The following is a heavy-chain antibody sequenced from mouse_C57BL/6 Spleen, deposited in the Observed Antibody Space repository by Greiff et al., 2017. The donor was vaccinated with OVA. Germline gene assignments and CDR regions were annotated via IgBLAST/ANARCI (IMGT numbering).Heavy chain of an antibody. CDR1: GFTFSSYA. V-gene: IGHV5-4*01. CDR2: ISDGGSYT. J-gene: IGHJ2*01. D-gene: IGHD2-1*01. CDR3: ARGRGNYPFDY. Sequence: EVQLVESGGGLVKPGGSLKLSCAASGFTFSSYAMSWVRQTPEKRLEWVATISDGGSYTYYPENVKGRFTISRDNAKNNLYLQMSHLKSEDTAMDYCARGRGNYPFDYWGQGTTLTVSS.